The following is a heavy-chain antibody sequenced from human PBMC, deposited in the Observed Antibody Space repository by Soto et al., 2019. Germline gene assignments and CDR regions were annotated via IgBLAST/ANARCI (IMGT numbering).Heavy chain of an antibody. CDR1: GFTFSSYA. V-gene: IGHV3-23*01. CDR2: ISGSGGST. Sequence: VQLLESGGGLVQPGGSLRLSCAASGFTFSSYAMSWVRQAPGKGLEWVSAISGSGGSTYYADSVKGRFTISRDNSKNPLYLQMNSLRAEDTAVYYCAKEPEADYDILPGYSIRYNWFAPWGQGTLVTVSS. CDR3: AKEPEADYDILPGYSIRYNWFAP. D-gene: IGHD3-9*01. J-gene: IGHJ5*02.